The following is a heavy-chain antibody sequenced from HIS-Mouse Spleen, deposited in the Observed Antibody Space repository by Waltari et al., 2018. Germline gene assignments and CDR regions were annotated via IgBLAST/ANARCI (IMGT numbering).Heavy chain of an antibody. J-gene: IGHJ2*01. D-gene: IGHD6-13*01. CDR2: SYYSWST. CDR3: AREIPYSSSWYDWYFDL. V-gene: IGHV4-39*07. Sequence: QLQLQESGPGLVKPSETLSLTCTVSGGSISSSRYYLGWIRQPPGQGLGWIWSSYYSWSTYYNPSLKSRVTISVDTSKNQFSLKLSSVTAADTAVYYCAREIPYSSSWYDWYFDLWGRGTLVTVSS. CDR1: GGSISSSRYY.